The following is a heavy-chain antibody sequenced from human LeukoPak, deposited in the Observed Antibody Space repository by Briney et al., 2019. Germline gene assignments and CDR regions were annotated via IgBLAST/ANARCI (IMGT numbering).Heavy chain of an antibody. CDR2: IRGGGSSA. CDR3: ARDPSGDYIGAFDM. CDR1: GFTFSAYA. V-gene: IGHV3-23*01. Sequence: GGSLRLSCTASGFTFSAYAMMWVRQAPGKGPEWVSAIRGGGSSAFYADFVKGRFTISRDNSKYTLFLQMNSLRAEDTAVYYCARDPSGDYIGAFDMWGPGTMVTVSS. J-gene: IGHJ3*02. D-gene: IGHD4-17*01.